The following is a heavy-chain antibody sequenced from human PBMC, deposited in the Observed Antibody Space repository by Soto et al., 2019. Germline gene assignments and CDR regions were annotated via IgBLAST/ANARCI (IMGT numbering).Heavy chain of an antibody. CDR1: GGSIGSYY. D-gene: IGHD3-9*01. CDR2: IYYSGST. Sequence: SETLSLTCTVSGGSIGSYYWSWIRQPPGKGLEWIGYIYYSGSTNYNPSLKSRVTISVDTSKNQFSLKLSSVTAADTAVYYCARGTPGRLRYFDWSFDPWGQGTLVTVSS. V-gene: IGHV4-59*01. CDR3: ARGTPGRLRYFDWSFDP. J-gene: IGHJ5*02.